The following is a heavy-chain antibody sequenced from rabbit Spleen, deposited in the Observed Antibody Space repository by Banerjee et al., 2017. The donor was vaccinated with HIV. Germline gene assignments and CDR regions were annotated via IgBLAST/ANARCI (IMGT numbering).Heavy chain of an antibody. V-gene: IGHV1S40*01. CDR2: IDPVFGST. CDR3: GRAGEGGYGYLDL. Sequence: QSLEESGGDLVKPGASLTLTCTASGFDFSSNGMCWVRQAPGKGLEWIGYIDPVFGSTDYASWAKGRFTISKTSSTTVTLQMTSLTVADTATFFCGRAGEGGYGYLDLWGPGTLVTVS. J-gene: IGHJ4*01. CDR1: GFDFSSNG. D-gene: IGHD2-1*01.